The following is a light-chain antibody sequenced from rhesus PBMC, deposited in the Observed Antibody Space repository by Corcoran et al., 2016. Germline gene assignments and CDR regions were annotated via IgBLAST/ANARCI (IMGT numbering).Light chain of an antibody. Sequence: DIQMTQSPSSLSASVGDRVTITCRASQGITNDLAWYQQKPGETPKLLIYEASSLQSGIPSRFSGSGSGTDFTLTISSLQSEDFATYYCQHYYSTPRTFSQGTKVEIK. V-gene: IGKV1-25*01. CDR2: EAS. J-gene: IGKJ1*01. CDR1: QGITND. CDR3: QHYYSTPRT.